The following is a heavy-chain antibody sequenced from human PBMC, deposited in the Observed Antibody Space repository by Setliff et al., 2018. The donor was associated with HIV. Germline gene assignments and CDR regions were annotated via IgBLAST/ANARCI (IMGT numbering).Heavy chain of an antibody. D-gene: IGHD4-4*01. Sequence: PSETLSLTCTASGGSISSQYWSWIRQPPGKGLEWIGFIYYNVNNNYNPSLESRVSISVNTSKNQFSLRLSSVTAADTTVYYCTRGGSMTTLTTWGQGTLVTVSS. V-gene: IGHV4-59*11. CDR3: TRGGSMTTLTT. CDR2: IYYNVNN. CDR1: GGSISSQY. J-gene: IGHJ4*02.